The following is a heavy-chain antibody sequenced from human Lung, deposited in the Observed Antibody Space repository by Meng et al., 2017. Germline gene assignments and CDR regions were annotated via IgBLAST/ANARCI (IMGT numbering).Heavy chain of an antibody. V-gene: IGHV3-74*03. Sequence: EVELVESWGGLVQPGGSLRVSCAASGFSFRSYWMHWVRQAPGKGMVWVSRIRGDGGSIVYADSVKGRFTISRDNAKNTLFLQMNSLRAEDTAVYYCARESGYFEYWGQGILVTVSS. J-gene: IGHJ4*02. CDR2: IRGDGGSI. CDR1: GFSFRSYW. CDR3: ARESGYFEY.